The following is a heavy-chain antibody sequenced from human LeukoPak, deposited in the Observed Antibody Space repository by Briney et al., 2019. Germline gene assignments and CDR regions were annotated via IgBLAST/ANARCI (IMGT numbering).Heavy chain of an antibody. CDR3: ASPADYGDYGELDY. J-gene: IGHJ4*02. Sequence: ASVKVSCKASGYTFTYRYLHWVRQAPGQALEWMGWITPFNGNTNYAQKFQDRVTITRDRSMSTAYMELSSLRSEDTAMYYCASPADYGDYGELDYWGQGTLVTVSS. D-gene: IGHD4-17*01. V-gene: IGHV1-45*02. CDR1: GYTFTYRY. CDR2: ITPFNGNT.